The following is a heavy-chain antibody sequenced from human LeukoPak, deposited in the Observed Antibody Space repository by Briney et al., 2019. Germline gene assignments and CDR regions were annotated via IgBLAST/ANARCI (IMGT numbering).Heavy chain of an antibody. CDR1: GFTFSDYY. J-gene: IGHJ4*02. D-gene: IGHD6-13*01. CDR3: ARDLSRKAAAGIDY. V-gene: IGHV3-11*01. CDR2: ISSSGSTI. Sequence: GGSLRLSCAASGFTFSDYYMSWIRQAPGKGLEWVSYISSSGSTIYYADSVKGRFTISRDNTKNSLYLQMNSLRAEDTAVYYYARDLSRKAAAGIDYWGQGTLVTVST.